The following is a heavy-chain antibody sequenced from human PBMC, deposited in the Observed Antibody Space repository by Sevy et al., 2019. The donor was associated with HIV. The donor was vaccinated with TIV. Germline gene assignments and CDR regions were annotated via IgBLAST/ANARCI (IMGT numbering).Heavy chain of an antibody. J-gene: IGHJ4*02. V-gene: IGHV1-24*01. CDR2: FDPEDDET. Sequence: ASVKVSCKVSGYTLTEFAMHWVRQAPGKGLEWMGTFDPEDDETMNAQKFQGRLTLTEDTSTDTAYMELSSLRSEDTAVYYCATTMDYYETSGYPVDYWGQGTLVTVSS. CDR3: ATTMDYYETSGYPVDY. D-gene: IGHD3-22*01. CDR1: GYTLTEFA.